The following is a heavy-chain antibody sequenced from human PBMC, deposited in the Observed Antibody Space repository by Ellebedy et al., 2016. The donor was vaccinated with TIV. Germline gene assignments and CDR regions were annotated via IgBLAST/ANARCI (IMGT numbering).Heavy chain of an antibody. V-gene: IGHV5-10-1*01. CDR3: ARQKSFGECFDY. Sequence: GESLKISCKGSGYSFTSNWITWVRQMPGKGLEWMGRIDPSDSDTNYSPSFQGHVTISVDRSINTAYMQWSSLKASDTAMYYCARQKSFGECFDYWGQGTLVTVSS. CDR2: IDPSDSDT. D-gene: IGHD3-10*01. CDR1: GYSFTSNW. J-gene: IGHJ4*02.